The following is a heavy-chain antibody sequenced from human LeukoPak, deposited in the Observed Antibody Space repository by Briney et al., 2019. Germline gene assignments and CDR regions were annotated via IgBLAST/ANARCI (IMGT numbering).Heavy chain of an antibody. Sequence: ASVKVSCKASGYTFTNYDVNWVRQATGQGLEWMGWMDPKSNNRGYAQKFQGRVTITTDTSISTVYMELSSLRSEDTAVYYCTRGLKGNYYSGMGTYRWFAPWGQGTLVTVSS. CDR1: GYTFTNYD. D-gene: IGHD3-22*01. CDR2: MDPKSNNR. V-gene: IGHV1-8*03. CDR3: TRGLKGNYYSGMGTYRWFAP. J-gene: IGHJ5*02.